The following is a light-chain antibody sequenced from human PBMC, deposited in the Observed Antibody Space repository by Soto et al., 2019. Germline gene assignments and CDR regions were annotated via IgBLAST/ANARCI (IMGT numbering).Light chain of an antibody. CDR3: CSYAVTFYV. CDR2: DVS. V-gene: IGLV2-11*01. Sequence: QSVLTQPRSVSGSPGQSATISCTGPSIDVGGSSYVSWYQQHPGKAPKLMIYDVSERPSGVPDRFSGSKSGNTASLTISGLQAEDEADYYCCSYAVTFYVFGTGTKVTVL. J-gene: IGLJ1*01. CDR1: SIDVGGSSY.